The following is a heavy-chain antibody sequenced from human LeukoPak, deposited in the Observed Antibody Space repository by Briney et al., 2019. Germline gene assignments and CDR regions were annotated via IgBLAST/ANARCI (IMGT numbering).Heavy chain of an antibody. J-gene: IGHJ4*02. CDR2: INPNRGGT. CDR1: GYTFTGYY. D-gene: IGHD3-22*01. CDR3: ATGEYSSGYLLGH. V-gene: IGHV1-2*02. Sequence: GASVKVSCKASGYTFTGYYMNWVRQAPGQGLEWMGWINPNRGGTKYAQKFQGRVTVTRDTSTSTVYMELSRLRSDDTAVYYCATGEYSSGYLLGHWGQGTLVIASS.